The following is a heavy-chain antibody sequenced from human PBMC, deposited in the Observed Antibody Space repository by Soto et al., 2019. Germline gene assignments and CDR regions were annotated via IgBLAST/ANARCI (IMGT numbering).Heavy chain of an antibody. CDR2: INPNGGST. D-gene: IGHD2-21*01. V-gene: IGHV1-46*01. J-gene: IGHJ4*02. Sequence: QVQLVQSGAEVKKPGASVKVSCKASGYTFIHYYIHWVRQAPGQGLEWMAIINPNGGSTNYAQKFQGRVTVTSDTSTSTVSMELNSLGSADTDVYFCARSLLQGDFWGQGTLVTVSS. CDR3: ARSLLQGDF. CDR1: GYTFIHYY.